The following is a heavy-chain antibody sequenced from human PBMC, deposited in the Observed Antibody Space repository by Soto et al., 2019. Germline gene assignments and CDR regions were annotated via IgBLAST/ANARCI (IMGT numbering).Heavy chain of an antibody. CDR3: ARDLFDSSSRHNPNWFDP. J-gene: IGHJ5*02. D-gene: IGHD6-6*01. V-gene: IGHV1-18*01. CDR1: GYTFTSYG. CDR2: ISAYNGNT. Sequence: GASVKVSCKASGYTFTSYGISWVRQAPGQGLEWMGWISAYNGNTNYAQKLQGRVTMTTDTSTSTAYMELRSLRSDDTALYYCARDLFDSSSRHNPNWFDPWGQGTLVTVSS.